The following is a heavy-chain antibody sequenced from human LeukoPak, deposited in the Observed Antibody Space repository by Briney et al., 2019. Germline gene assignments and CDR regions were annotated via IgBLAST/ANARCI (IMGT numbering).Heavy chain of an antibody. V-gene: IGHV3-48*04. Sequence: PGGSLRLSCAASGFTFSSYSMNWVRQAPGKGLEWVSYISSSSSTIYYADSVKGRFTISRDNAKNSLYLQMNSLRAEDTAVYYCARDLYQATGYSSSWYSWFDPWGQRTLVTVSS. D-gene: IGHD6-13*01. CDR2: ISSSSSTI. J-gene: IGHJ5*02. CDR3: ARDLYQATGYSSSWYSWFDP. CDR1: GFTFSSYS.